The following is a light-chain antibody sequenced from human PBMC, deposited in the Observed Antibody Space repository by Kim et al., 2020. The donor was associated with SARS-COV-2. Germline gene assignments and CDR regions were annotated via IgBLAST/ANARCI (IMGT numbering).Light chain of an antibody. CDR2: GSS. CDR3: QQYNNWPGS. Sequence: SVSTGEKATLSCKASQSVSSNLAWYQQKPGQAPRLLIYGSSTRATGIPARFSGGGSGTEFTLTISSLQSEDFAVYYCQQYNNWPGSFGQGTKLEI. J-gene: IGKJ2*03. CDR1: QSVSSN. V-gene: IGKV3-15*01.